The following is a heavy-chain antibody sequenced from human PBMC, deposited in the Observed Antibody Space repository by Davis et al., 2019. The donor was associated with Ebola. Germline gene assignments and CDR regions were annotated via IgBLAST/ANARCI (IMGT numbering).Heavy chain of an antibody. J-gene: IGHJ6*02. CDR3: ARGRYSSGWGYYYGMDV. CDR1: GDSISNYY. Sequence: SETLSLTCSVSGDSISNYYWSWIRQSPGKGLEWIGYISYSGSTNYNPSLKSRVTISVDTSKNQFSLKLSSVTAADTAVYYCARGRYSSGWGYYYGMDVWGQGTTVTVSS. D-gene: IGHD6-19*01. CDR2: ISYSGST. V-gene: IGHV4-59*12.